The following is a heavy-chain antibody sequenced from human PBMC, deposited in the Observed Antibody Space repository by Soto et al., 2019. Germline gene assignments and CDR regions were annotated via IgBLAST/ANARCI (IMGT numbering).Heavy chain of an antibody. V-gene: IGHV4-30-4*01. CDR2: IYYSGST. CDR1: GGSISSGDYY. Sequence: SETLSLTCTVSGGSISSGDYYWSWIRQPPGKGLEWIGYIYYSGSTYYNPSLKSRVTISVDTSKNQFSLKLSSVTAAGTAVYYCARASSGSSGFTIEYFPHWGQGTLVTVSS. CDR3: ARASSGSSGFTIEYFPH. D-gene: IGHD3-22*01. J-gene: IGHJ1*01.